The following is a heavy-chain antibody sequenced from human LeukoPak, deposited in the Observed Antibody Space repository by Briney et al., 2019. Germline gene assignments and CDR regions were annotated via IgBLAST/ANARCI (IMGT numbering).Heavy chain of an antibody. CDR3: AREGGGLGAAFDY. J-gene: IGHJ4*02. CDR1: GFTFSSHG. V-gene: IGHV3-48*04. CDR2: ISRSGTTI. Sequence: PGGSLRLSCAASGFTFSSHGMNWVRQAPGKGLKWVSYISRSGTTIYYADSVKGRFTISRDNAKNSLYLQMNSLRAEDTAVYYCAREGGGLGAAFDYWGQGTLVTVSS. D-gene: IGHD6-13*01.